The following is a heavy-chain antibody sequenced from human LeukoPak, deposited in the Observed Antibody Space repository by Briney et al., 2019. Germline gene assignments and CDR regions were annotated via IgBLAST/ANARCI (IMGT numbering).Heavy chain of an antibody. CDR3: ATIFQFFVNNAFDI. Sequence: GRSLRLSCAASGFTFSSYAMHWVRQAPGKGLEWVTVISYDGSNKFYADSVKGRFTISRDNSKNTLYLQMDSLRAEDTAVYYCATIFQFFVNNAFDIWGQGTVVTVSS. CDR1: GFTFSSYA. V-gene: IGHV3-30*04. D-gene: IGHD3-3*01. J-gene: IGHJ3*02. CDR2: ISYDGSNK.